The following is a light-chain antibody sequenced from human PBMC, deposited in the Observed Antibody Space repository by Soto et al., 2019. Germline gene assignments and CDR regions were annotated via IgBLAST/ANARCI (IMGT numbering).Light chain of an antibody. Sequence: EIVLTESLGTLSLSPGERATLSCRASQSVYSNYLAWYQQKPGQSPRLLMYGASTRVTGIPDRFSGRESGTDFTLSISRLDPEDFAVYYCQQYGTSPLTFGAGTKADIK. CDR3: QQYGTSPLT. J-gene: IGKJ3*01. V-gene: IGKV3-20*01. CDR2: GAS. CDR1: QSVYSNY.